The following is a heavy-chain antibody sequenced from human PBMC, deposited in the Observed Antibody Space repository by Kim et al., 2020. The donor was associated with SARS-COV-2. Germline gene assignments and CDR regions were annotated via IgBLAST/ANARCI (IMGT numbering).Heavy chain of an antibody. J-gene: IGHJ6*03. CDR1: GGSFSGYY. D-gene: IGHD3-3*01. CDR3: ARGRVTFGVVIPGRYYMDV. Sequence: SETLSLTCAVYGGSFSGYYWSWIRQPPGKGLEWIGEINHSGSTNYNPSLKSRVTISVDTSKNQFSLKLSSVTAADTAVYYCARGRVTFGVVIPGRYYMDVWGKGTTVTVSS. CDR2: INHSGST. V-gene: IGHV4-34*01.